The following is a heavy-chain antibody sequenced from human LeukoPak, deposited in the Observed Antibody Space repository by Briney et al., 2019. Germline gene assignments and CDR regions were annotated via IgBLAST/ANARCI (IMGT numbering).Heavy chain of an antibody. Sequence: ASVKVSCKASGYTFTGYYIHWVRQAPGQGLEWMGWISPNSDGTKYAQNFQGRVTMTRDTSISTAYMELNRLRSDDTAVYYCARGDCSTISCSFDPWGQGTLVTVSS. V-gene: IGHV1-2*02. J-gene: IGHJ5*02. CDR2: ISPNSDGT. CDR3: ARGDCSTISCSFDP. CDR1: GYTFTGYY. D-gene: IGHD2-2*01.